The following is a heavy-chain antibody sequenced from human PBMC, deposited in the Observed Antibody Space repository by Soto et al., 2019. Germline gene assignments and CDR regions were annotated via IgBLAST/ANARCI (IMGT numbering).Heavy chain of an antibody. J-gene: IGHJ2*01. CDR3: AKDGHGDPYWYFDL. CDR2: IIPIFGTA. Sequence: SVKVSCKASGGTFSSYAISWVRQAPGQGLEWMGGIIPIFGTANYAQKFQGRVTITADESTSTAYMELSSLRSEDTAVYYCAKDGHGDPYWYFDLWGRGTLVTVSS. V-gene: IGHV1-69*13. CDR1: GGTFSSYA. D-gene: IGHD4-17*01.